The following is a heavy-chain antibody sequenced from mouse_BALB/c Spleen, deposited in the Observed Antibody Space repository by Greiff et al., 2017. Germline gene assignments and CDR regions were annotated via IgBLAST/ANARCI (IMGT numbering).Heavy chain of an antibody. CDR2: IDPGSGGT. V-gene: IGHV1-54*01. D-gene: IGHD2-3*01. CDR3: ARSYDGDLLAY. Sequence: VQLQQSGAELVRPGTSVKVSCKASGYAFTNYLIEWIKQRPGQGLEWIGVIDPGSGGTNYNEKFKGKATLTADKSSSTAYMQLSSLTSDDSAVYFCARSYDGDLLAYWGQGTLVTVSA. J-gene: IGHJ3*01. CDR1: GYAFTNYL.